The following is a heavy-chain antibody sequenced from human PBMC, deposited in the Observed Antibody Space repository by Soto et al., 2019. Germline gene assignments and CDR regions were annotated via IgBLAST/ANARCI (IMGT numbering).Heavy chain of an antibody. CDR2: INSDGSTT. D-gene: IGHD6-13*01. Sequence: HPGGSLRLSCAASGFTFGSNWMHWVRQAPGKGLVWVSHINSDGSTTNYAASVKGRFTISRDNSKNTLYLQMNSLRAEDTAVYYCAKDLGGSSWPFDYWGQGTLVTVSS. V-gene: IGHV3-74*01. CDR1: GFTFGSNW. CDR3: AKDLGGSSWPFDY. J-gene: IGHJ4*02.